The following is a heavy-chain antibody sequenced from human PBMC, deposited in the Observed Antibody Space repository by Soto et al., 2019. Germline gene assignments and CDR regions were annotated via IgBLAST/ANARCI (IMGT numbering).Heavy chain of an antibody. CDR2: ISAHNANT. CDR1: GYIFTSYG. V-gene: IGHV1-18*01. CDR3: ATERLAYYFDTSGEDFDY. J-gene: IGHJ4*02. Sequence: QVQLVQSGAEVKNPGASVKVSCKASGYIFTSYGISWVRQAPGQGLEWMGWISAHNANTNYAQKFQGRVTMTTDTSTSTDHMELRSLRSDDTAVYYCATERLAYYFDTSGEDFDYWGQGTLVTVSS. D-gene: IGHD3-22*01.